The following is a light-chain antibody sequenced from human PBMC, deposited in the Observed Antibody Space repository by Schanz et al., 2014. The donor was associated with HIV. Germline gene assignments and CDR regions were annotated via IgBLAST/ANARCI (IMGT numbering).Light chain of an antibody. J-gene: IGKJ4*01. CDR2: GAS. Sequence: EIVLTQSPPTLSLSPGERATLSCRASHSVDSYLVWYQQKPGQAPRLLIYGASTRATGIPGRFSGSGSGTEFTLTISSLQSEDFAVYYCQQYNNLPLTFGGGTKVEIK. V-gene: IGKV3-15*01. CDR1: HSVDSY. CDR3: QQYNNLPLT.